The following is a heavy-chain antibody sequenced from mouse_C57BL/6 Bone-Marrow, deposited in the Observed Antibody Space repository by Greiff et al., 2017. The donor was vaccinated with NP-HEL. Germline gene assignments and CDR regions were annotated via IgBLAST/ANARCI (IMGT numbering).Heavy chain of an antibody. Sequence: QVQLQQPGAELVMPGASVKLSCKASGYTFTSYWMHWVKQRPGQGLEWIGEIDPSDSYTNYNQKFKGKSTLTVDKSSSTAYIQLSSLTSEDSAVYYCARAYYGSSYWYFDVWGTGTTVTVSS. CDR2: IDPSDSYT. CDR1: GYTFTSYW. CDR3: ARAYYGSSYWYFDV. J-gene: IGHJ1*03. D-gene: IGHD1-1*01. V-gene: IGHV1-69*01.